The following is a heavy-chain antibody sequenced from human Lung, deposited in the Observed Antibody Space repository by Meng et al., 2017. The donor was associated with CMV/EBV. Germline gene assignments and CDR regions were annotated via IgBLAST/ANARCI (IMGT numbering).Heavy chain of an antibody. Sequence: SETLSLTCTVSGGSISSGGYYWSWIRQHPGKGLEWIGYIYYSGSTYYNPSLKSRVTISVDTSKNQFSLKLSSVTAADTAVYYCARDAEYRGKAFDIWGQGTXVTVSS. CDR2: IYYSGST. CDR1: GGSISSGGYY. CDR3: ARDAEYRGKAFDI. D-gene: IGHD1-26*01. V-gene: IGHV4-31*03. J-gene: IGHJ3*02.